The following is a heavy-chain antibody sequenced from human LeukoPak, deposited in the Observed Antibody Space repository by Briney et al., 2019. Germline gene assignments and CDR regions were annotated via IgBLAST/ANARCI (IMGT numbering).Heavy chain of an antibody. Sequence: SVKVSCKASGYTFTSYDISWVRQAPGQGLEWMGRIIPILGIANYAQKFQGRVTITADKSTSTAYMELSSLRSEDTAVYYCAREGDSSGYYFYFDYWGQGTLVTVSS. CDR1: GYTFTSYD. D-gene: IGHD3-22*01. CDR3: AREGDSSGYYFYFDY. CDR2: IIPILGIA. V-gene: IGHV1-69*04. J-gene: IGHJ4*02.